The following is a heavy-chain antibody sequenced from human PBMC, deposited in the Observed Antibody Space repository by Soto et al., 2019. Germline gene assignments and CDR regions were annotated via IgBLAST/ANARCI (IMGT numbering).Heavy chain of an antibody. Sequence: GTSVKVSCKASGGTFSSYAISWVRQAPGQGLEWMGGIIPIFGTANYAQKFQGRVTITADESTSTAYMELSSLRSEDTAVYYCARRSYGDSSWDKGYYYYGMDVWGQGTTVTVSS. CDR1: GGTFSSYA. V-gene: IGHV1-69*13. CDR2: IIPIFGTA. D-gene: IGHD6-13*01. CDR3: ARRSYGDSSWDKGYYYYGMDV. J-gene: IGHJ6*02.